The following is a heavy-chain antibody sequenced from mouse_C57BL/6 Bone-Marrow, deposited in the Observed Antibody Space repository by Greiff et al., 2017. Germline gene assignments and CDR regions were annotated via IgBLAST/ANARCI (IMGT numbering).Heavy chain of an antibody. D-gene: IGHD1-1*01. V-gene: IGHV1-61*01. Sequence: VKLQQPGAELVRPGSSVKLSCKASGYTFTSYWMDWVKQRPGQGLEWIGNIYPSDSETHYNQKFKDKATLTVDKSSSTAYMQLSSLTSEDSAVYYCARCYYGSSLYFDVWGTGTTVTVSS. CDR1: GYTFTSYW. J-gene: IGHJ1*03. CDR2: IYPSDSET. CDR3: ARCYYGSSLYFDV.